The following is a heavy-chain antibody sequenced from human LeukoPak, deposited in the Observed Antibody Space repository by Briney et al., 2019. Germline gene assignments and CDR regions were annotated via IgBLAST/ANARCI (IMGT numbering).Heavy chain of an antibody. CDR2: INPNSGGT. Sequence: ASVKVSCKASGYTSTGYYMHWVRQAPGQGLEWMGWINPNSGGTNYAQKFQGRVTMTRDTSISTAYMELSRLRSDDTAVYYCASYDSSGYEGDDAFDIWGQGTMVTVSS. D-gene: IGHD3-22*01. CDR3: ASYDSSGYEGDDAFDI. V-gene: IGHV1-2*02. CDR1: GYTSTGYY. J-gene: IGHJ3*02.